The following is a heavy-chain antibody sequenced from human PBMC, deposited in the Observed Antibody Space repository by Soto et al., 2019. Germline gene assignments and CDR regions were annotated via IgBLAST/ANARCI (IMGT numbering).Heavy chain of an antibody. CDR2: MNPNSGNT. V-gene: IGHV1-8*01. Sequence: QVQLVQSGAEVKKPGASVKVSCKASGYTFTSYDINWVRQATGQGLEWMGWMNPNSGNTGYAQKFQGRVTMTRNTSKGGAGTGLSSLRSEDTAVYYCARMRRQGRPVGWFDPWGQGTLVTVSS. CDR1: GYTFTSYD. CDR3: ARMRRQGRPVGWFDP. D-gene: IGHD6-25*01. J-gene: IGHJ5*02.